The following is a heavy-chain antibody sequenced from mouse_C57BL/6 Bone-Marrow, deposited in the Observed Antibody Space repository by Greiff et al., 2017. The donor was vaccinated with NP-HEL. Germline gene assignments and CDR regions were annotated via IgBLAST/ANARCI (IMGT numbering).Heavy chain of an antibody. Sequence: EVKLMESGGGLVQPGGSLKLSCAASGFTFSDYGMAWVRQSPRKGPEWVAYISNLAYSLYYEDTVTGRFTISRENAKNTLYLKMSSLRSEDTAMYYCARHDGYLAYWGQGTLVTVSA. J-gene: IGHJ3*01. CDR2: ISNLAYSL. CDR1: GFTFSDYG. V-gene: IGHV5-15*01. D-gene: IGHD2-3*01. CDR3: ARHDGYLAY.